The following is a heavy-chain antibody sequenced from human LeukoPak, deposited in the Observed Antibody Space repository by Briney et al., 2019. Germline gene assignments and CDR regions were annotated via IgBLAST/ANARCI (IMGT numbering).Heavy chain of an antibody. CDR2: IYPGDSHT. CDR3: ARQSSNGDFDY. D-gene: IGHD4-11*01. J-gene: IGHJ4*02. V-gene: IGHV5-51*01. Sequence: GESLKISCKGSGHTFRTYWIGWVRQMPGKGLEWMGIIYPGDSHTRNSPSIQGQVTISADKSMSTAYLQWSSLKASDTAMYYCARQSSNGDFDYWGQGTLVTVSS. CDR1: GHTFRTYW.